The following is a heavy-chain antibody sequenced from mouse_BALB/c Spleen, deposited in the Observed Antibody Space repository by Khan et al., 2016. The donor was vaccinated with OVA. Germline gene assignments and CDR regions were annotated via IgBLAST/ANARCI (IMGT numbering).Heavy chain of an antibody. V-gene: IGHV3-2*02. J-gene: IGHJ4*01. CDR1: GYSITSDYA. Sequence: EVQLQESGPGLVNPSQSLSLTCTVTGYSITSDYAWNWIRQFPGNKLEWMGYINYSGNTNYNPALKSRISITRDTSKNQFFLQLNSVTTEDTATYYCARGGSRYNYAMDYWGQGTSVTVSS. D-gene: IGHD1-1*02. CDR2: INYSGNT. CDR3: ARGGSRYNYAMDY.